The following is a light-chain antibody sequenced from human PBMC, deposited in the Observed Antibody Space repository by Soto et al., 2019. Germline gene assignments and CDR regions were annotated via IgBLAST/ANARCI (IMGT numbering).Light chain of an antibody. CDR3: QQRSNWPHT. V-gene: IGKV3-11*01. CDR1: QSVSSY. Sequence: EIVLTQSPATLSLSPGERATLSCRASQSVSSYLAWYQHKPGQAPRLLIYDTSNRATGIPARFSGSGSGTDFTLTISSLEPEDFAVYYCQQRSNWPHTFGPGTKLEIK. J-gene: IGKJ2*01. CDR2: DTS.